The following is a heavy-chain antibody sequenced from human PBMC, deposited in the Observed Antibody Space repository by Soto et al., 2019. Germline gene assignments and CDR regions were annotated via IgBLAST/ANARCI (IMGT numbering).Heavy chain of an antibody. Sequence: SETLSLTCTVSGGSISSGGYYWSWIRQHPGKGLEWIGYIYYSGSTYYNASLKSRVTMSIDTSKNQFSLKLTSVTAADTAVYYCARALWGPAGHINWFDPWGQGTLVTVSS. CDR1: GGSISSGGYY. CDR2: IYYSGST. CDR3: ARALWGPAGHINWFDP. V-gene: IGHV4-61*08. D-gene: IGHD2-2*01. J-gene: IGHJ5*02.